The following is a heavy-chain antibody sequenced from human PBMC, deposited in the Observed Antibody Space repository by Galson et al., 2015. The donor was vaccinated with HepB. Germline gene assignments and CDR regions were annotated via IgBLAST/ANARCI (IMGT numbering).Heavy chain of an antibody. CDR1: GYTFTSYG. D-gene: IGHD2-8*01. CDR3: ARARGLGYCTNGVCYTSEYFDY. Sequence: SVKVSCKASGYTFTSYGISWVRQAPGQGLEWMGWISAYNGNTNYAQKLQGRVTMTTDTSTSTAYMELRSPRSDDTAVYYCARARGLGYCTNGVCYTSEYFDYWGQGTLVTVSS. J-gene: IGHJ4*02. CDR2: ISAYNGNT. V-gene: IGHV1-18*04.